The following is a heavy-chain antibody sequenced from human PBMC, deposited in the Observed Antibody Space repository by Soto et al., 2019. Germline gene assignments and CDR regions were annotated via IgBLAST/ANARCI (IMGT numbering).Heavy chain of an antibody. CDR3: AYSSTPFDY. CDR1: GFTFGSYA. Sequence: EVPLLESGGGLVQPGGSLRLSCAASGFTFGSYAMSWVRQAPGKGLEWVSTISGSGGSTYYADSVKGRFTISRDNSKNTLYLQMNSLRAEDTAVYYCAYSSTPFDYWGQGTLVTVSS. J-gene: IGHJ4*02. V-gene: IGHV3-23*01. CDR2: ISGSGGST. D-gene: IGHD6-13*01.